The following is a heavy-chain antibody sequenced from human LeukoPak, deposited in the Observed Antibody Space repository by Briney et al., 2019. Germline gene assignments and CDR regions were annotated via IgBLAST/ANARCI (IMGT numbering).Heavy chain of an antibody. CDR3: ARGLTNFDASSPPVY. CDR2: ISYDGTNI. D-gene: IGHD2-8*01. CDR1: GFTFTNYA. V-gene: IGHV3-30*01. J-gene: IGHJ4*02. Sequence: PGGSLRLSCAASGFTFTNYAIQWVRQAPGKGLEWVAVISYDGTNICYGDSVKGRFTISRDNSKNTVYLQMNNLRAEDTAVYHCARGLTNFDASSPPVYWGQGTLVTVSS.